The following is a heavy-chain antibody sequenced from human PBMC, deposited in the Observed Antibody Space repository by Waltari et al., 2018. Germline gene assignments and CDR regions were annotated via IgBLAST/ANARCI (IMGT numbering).Heavy chain of an antibody. D-gene: IGHD2-21*02. Sequence: EVQLVESGGGWIEPGGSLRTSCLACGVTVSNNYITWLRQAPGKGLELVSLIYSGGTTYYADSVRGRFTISRDGSKNTVYLQMNSLRAEDTAVYFCARNQVETALGYWGQGTLVTVSS. CDR3: ARNQVETALGY. CDR1: GVTVSNNY. J-gene: IGHJ4*02. CDR2: IYSGGTT. V-gene: IGHV3-53*01.